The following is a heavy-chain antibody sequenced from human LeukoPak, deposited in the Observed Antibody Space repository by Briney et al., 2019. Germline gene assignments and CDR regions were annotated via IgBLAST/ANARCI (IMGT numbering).Heavy chain of an antibody. Sequence: SETLSLTCAVYGGSFSGYYWSWIRQPPGKGLEWIGEINHSGSTNYNPSLKSRVTISVHTSKNQFSLKLSSVTAADTAVYYCARGLFILTGYTWFDPWGQGTLVTVSS. D-gene: IGHD3-9*01. CDR2: INHSGST. CDR1: GGSFSGYY. V-gene: IGHV4-34*01. CDR3: ARGLFILTGYTWFDP. J-gene: IGHJ5*02.